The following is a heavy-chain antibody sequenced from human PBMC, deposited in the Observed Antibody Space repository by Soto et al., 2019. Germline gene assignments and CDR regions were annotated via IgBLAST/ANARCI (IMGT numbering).Heavy chain of an antibody. CDR3: AAELYSGGRCCSFDI. J-gene: IGHJ3*02. CDR2: IVVGAGNT. D-gene: IGHD2-15*01. V-gene: IGHV1-58*01. CDR1: GVIFSTSA. Sequence: GASVKVCCKASGVIFSTSAVQWVRQSRGQRLEWMAWIVVGAGNTNYAQELQERLTVTRDVSTNTAYMELRSLRSEDTAVYYCAAELYSGGRCCSFDIWGQGPTVTVS.